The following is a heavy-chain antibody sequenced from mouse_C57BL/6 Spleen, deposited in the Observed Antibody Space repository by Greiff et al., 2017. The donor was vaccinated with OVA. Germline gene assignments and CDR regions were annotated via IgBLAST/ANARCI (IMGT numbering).Heavy chain of an antibody. CDR3: AREGGLRVFDY. V-gene: IGHV1-55*01. CDR1: GYTFTSYW. CDR2: IYPGSGST. J-gene: IGHJ2*01. D-gene: IGHD3-2*02. Sequence: QVQLQQSGAELVKPGASVKMSCKASGYTFTSYWITWVKQRPGQGLEWIGDIYPGSGSTNYNEKFKSKATLTVDTSSSTACMQLSSLTSEDAAVYYCAREGGLRVFDYWGQGTTLTVSS.